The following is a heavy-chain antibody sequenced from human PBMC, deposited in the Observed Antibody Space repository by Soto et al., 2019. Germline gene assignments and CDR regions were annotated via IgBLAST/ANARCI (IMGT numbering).Heavy chain of an antibody. Sequence: HGESLKTSFRTPGYKFTSYWLAWGRQRPGKGLEWMGIIFPSDSDTRYSPPFQGQVTISANRSTNTVFLQWASLKASDTDVYFCARKDKSGYFNWFDPWGQGTLVTVSS. CDR3: ARKDKSGYFNWFDP. CDR2: IFPSDSDT. J-gene: IGHJ5*02. CDR1: GYKFTSYW. V-gene: IGHV5-51*01. D-gene: IGHD3-22*01.